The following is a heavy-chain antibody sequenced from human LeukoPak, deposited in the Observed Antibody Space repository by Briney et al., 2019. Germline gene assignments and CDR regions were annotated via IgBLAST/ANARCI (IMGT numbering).Heavy chain of an antibody. CDR3: ARGRYYYGSGSQFDP. J-gene: IGHJ5*02. CDR1: GFTFSDYY. D-gene: IGHD3-10*01. Sequence: GGSLRLSCAASGFTFSDYYMSWIRQAPGKGLEWVSYISSSGSTIYYADSVKGRSTISRGNAKNSLYLQMNSLRAEDTAVYYCARGRYYYGSGSQFDPWGQGTLVTVSS. V-gene: IGHV3-11*01. CDR2: ISSSGSTI.